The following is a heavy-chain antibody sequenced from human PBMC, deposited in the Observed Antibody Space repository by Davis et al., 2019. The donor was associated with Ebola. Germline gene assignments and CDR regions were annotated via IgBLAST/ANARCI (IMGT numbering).Heavy chain of an antibody. V-gene: IGHV3-23*01. Sequence: GESLKISCAASGFTFSSYAMSWVRQAPGKGLEWVSAISGSGGSTYYADSVKGRFTISRDNSKNTLYLQMNSLRAEDTAVYYCAIRRYYYDSSGYYDYWGQGTLVTVSS. D-gene: IGHD3-22*01. CDR3: AIRRYYYDSSGYYDY. CDR1: GFTFSSYA. CDR2: ISGSGGST. J-gene: IGHJ4*02.